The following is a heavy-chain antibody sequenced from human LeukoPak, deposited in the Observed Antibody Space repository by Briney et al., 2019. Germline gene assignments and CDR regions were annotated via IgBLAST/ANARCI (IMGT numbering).Heavy chain of an antibody. V-gene: IGHV1-69*05. CDR3: ARDWGYSSGYYRPSYFDY. J-gene: IGHJ4*02. Sequence: ASVKVSCKASGGSFSSYAISWVRQAPGQGLEWMGGIIPIFGTANYAQKLQGRVTMTTDTSTSTAYMELRSLRSDDTAVYYCARDWGYSSGYYRPSYFDYWGQGTLVTVSS. D-gene: IGHD3-22*01. CDR2: IIPIFGTA. CDR1: GGSFSSYA.